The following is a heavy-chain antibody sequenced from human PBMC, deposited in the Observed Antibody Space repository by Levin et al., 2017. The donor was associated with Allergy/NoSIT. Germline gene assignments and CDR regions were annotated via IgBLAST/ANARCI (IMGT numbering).Heavy chain of an antibody. V-gene: IGHV3-48*01. CDR3: ARDYGGSGYPVFQH. J-gene: IGHJ1*01. CDR1: AFTFSNYR. Sequence: ETLSLTCAASAFTFSNYRMNWVRQAPGKGLEWIAFISRDSGITYYADSVKGRFTISRDNAKNSLYLQMNSLRAEDTAVYFCARDYGGSGYPVFQHWGQGTLVTVSS. CDR2: ISRDSGIT. D-gene: IGHD5-12*01.